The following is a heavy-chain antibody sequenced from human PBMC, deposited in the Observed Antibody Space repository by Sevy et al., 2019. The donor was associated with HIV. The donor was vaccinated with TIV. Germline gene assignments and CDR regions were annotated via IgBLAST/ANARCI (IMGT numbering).Heavy chain of an antibody. CDR2: ISSDGTTI. CDR1: GFTFSSYG. CDR3: ARDLDDNSGYYYGAIDY. Sequence: GVSLRLSCAASGFTFSSYGMNWVRQAPGKGLEWVSYISSDGTTIYYADSVKGRFTISRDNAQNSVSLQMNSLRAEDTAVYYCARDLDDNSGYYYGAIDYWGQGTLVTVSS. D-gene: IGHD3-22*01. V-gene: IGHV3-48*03. J-gene: IGHJ4*02.